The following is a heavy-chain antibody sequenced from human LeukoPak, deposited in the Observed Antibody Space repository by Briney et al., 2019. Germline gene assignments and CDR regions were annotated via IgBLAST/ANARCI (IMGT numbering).Heavy chain of an antibody. V-gene: IGHV3-74*01. D-gene: IGHD7-27*01. CDR1: GFTFSRYW. Sequence: PGGSLRLSCAASGFTFSRYWMHWVRHVPGKGLVWVSRINGDGSSTNYADSVKGRVTISRDNAKNTLFLQMNSLRAEDAAVYYCARDSLGWTHDYWGPGTLVTVSS. CDR3: ARDSLGWTHDY. CDR2: INGDGSST. J-gene: IGHJ4*02.